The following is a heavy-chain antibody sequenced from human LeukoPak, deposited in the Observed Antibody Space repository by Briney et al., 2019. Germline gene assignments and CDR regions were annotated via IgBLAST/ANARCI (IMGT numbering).Heavy chain of an antibody. CDR3: ASTWDDNNRVFAF. Sequence: SQTLSLTCSVSGGSSNRGDFFWSWIRQPPGKGLEWIGSTSYTGRTYYNPSLNSRISMSVDTSTNQFSLRLSSVTPADTAVYFCASTWDDNNRVFAFWGPGSLVTVSS. V-gene: IGHV4-30-4*01. D-gene: IGHD2/OR15-2a*01. CDR2: TSYTGRT. J-gene: IGHJ4*02. CDR1: GGSSNRGDFF.